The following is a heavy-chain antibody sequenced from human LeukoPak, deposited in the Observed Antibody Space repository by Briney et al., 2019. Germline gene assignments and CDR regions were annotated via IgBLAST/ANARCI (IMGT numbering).Heavy chain of an antibody. J-gene: IGHJ6*02. CDR2: IYSGGST. CDR1: GFTVSSNY. D-gene: IGHD5-18*01. Sequence: GGSLRLSCAASGFTVSSNYMSWVRQAPGKGLEWVSVIYSGGSTYYTDSVKGRFTISRDNSKNTLYLQMNSLRAEDTAVYYCARVTKITCYGMDVWGQGTTVTVSS. V-gene: IGHV3-66*02. CDR3: ARVTKITCYGMDV.